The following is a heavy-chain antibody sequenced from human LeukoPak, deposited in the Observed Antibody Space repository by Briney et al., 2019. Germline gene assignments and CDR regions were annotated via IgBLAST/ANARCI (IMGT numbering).Heavy chain of an antibody. J-gene: IGHJ4*02. CDR1: GFTLSSYE. D-gene: IGHD6-13*01. CDR3: AKDVRGSASWYGLDY. V-gene: IGHV3-48*03. CDR2: ISSSGTLI. Sequence: GGSLRLSCAASGFTLSSYEMNWVRQAPGKGLEWVSYISSSGTLIYYADSVKGRFTISRDNAKNSLYLQMNSLRSEDTALYYCAKDVRGSASWYGLDYWGQGTLVTVSS.